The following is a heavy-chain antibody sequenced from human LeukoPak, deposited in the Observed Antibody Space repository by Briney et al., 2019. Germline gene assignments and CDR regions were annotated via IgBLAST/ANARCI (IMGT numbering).Heavy chain of an antibody. CDR3: ARQGSSGWSGNFDY. J-gene: IGHJ4*02. V-gene: IGHV3-30*04. D-gene: IGHD6-19*01. CDR1: GFTFSRYA. CDR2: ISYDGSSK. Sequence: GSLRLSCAASGFTFSRYAMHWVRQAPGKGLELVAVISYDGSSKYYADSVKGRFTISRDNSKNTLYLQMNSLRAEDTAVYYCARQGSSGWSGNFDYWGQGTLVTVSS.